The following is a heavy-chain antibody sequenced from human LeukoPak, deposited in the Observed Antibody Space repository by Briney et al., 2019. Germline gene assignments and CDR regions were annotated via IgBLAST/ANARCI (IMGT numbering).Heavy chain of an antibody. CDR1: GFTFSSYG. Sequence: GKSLRLSCAASGFTFSSYGMHWVRQAPGKGLEWVALIWYDGSNKYYADSVKGRFTISRDNSKNTLHLQMNSLRAEDTAIYYCLRHSGTYSWGQGTLVTVAS. J-gene: IGHJ4*02. CDR2: IWYDGSNK. D-gene: IGHD1-26*01. V-gene: IGHV3-33*01. CDR3: LRHSGTYS.